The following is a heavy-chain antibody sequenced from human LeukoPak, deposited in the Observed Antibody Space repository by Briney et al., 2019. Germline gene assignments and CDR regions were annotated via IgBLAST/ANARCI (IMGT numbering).Heavy chain of an antibody. V-gene: IGHV4-61*02. CDR2: IYTSGST. D-gene: IGHD1-26*01. CDR3: ARSSGSYPPSDY. J-gene: IGHJ4*02. Sequence: PSQTLSLTCTVSGGSISSGSYYWSWIRQPAGKGLEWIGRIYTSGSTNYNPSLKSRVTISVDTSKNQFSLKLSSVTAADTAVYYCARSSGSYPPSDYWGQGTLVTVSS. CDR1: GGSISSGSYY.